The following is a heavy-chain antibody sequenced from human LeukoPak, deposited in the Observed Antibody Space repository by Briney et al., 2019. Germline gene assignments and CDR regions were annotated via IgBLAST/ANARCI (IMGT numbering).Heavy chain of an antibody. CDR1: GYTFTSYG. Sequence: GASVKVSCKASGYTFTSYGISWVRQAPGQGLALMRWMHPGSGDTNYAQNFQGRVTWTRDTSINTAYMELSGLTSDDTAMYYCARLPTGVAGTVDFWGQGTLVTVSS. J-gene: IGHJ4*02. D-gene: IGHD6-19*01. CDR3: ARLPTGVAGTVDF. V-gene: IGHV1-2*02. CDR2: MHPGSGDT.